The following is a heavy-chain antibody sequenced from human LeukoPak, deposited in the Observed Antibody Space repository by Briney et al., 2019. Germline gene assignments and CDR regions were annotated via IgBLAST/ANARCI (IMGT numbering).Heavy chain of an antibody. Sequence: SGRSLRLSCAASGFTFSSYAMHWVRQAPGKGLEWVSSISRTTSFKYYADSMKGRFTISRDNVKNSLYLQMNSLRAEDTAVYYCARGVIVGDVWGQGTTVTVSS. D-gene: IGHD1-26*01. V-gene: IGHV3-21*01. CDR1: GFTFSSYA. CDR2: ISRTTSFK. J-gene: IGHJ6*02. CDR3: ARGVIVGDV.